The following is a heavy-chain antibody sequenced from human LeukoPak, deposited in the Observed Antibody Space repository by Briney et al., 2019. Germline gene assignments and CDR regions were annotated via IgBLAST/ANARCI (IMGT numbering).Heavy chain of an antibody. CDR2: ISSSSSYI. CDR1: GFTFSSYS. Sequence: GGSLRLSCAASGFTFSSYSMNWVRQAPGKGLEWVSSISSSSSYIYYADSVKGRFTISRDNAKNSLYLQMNSLRAEDTAVYYCATPRGSDYGDYGTTGGALDDYWGQGTLVTVSS. V-gene: IGHV3-21*01. J-gene: IGHJ4*02. D-gene: IGHD4-17*01. CDR3: ATPRGSDYGDYGTTGGALDDY.